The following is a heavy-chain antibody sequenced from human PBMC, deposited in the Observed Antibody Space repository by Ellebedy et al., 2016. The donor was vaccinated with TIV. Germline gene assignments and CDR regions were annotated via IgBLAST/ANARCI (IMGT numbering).Heavy chain of an antibody. CDR2: FDPDDGET. J-gene: IGHJ4*02. Sequence: AASVKVSCKVSGNTLSELAIHWVRQAPGKGLEWMGTFDPDDGETIYAQNFQARLSLTEDTFTDTASMELRSLTSDVTAVYCGSTDGVTGARFRAVFDYWGQGLLVTVSS. D-gene: IGHD2-21*02. CDR1: GNTLSELA. V-gene: IGHV1-24*01. CDR3: STDGVTGARFRAVFDY.